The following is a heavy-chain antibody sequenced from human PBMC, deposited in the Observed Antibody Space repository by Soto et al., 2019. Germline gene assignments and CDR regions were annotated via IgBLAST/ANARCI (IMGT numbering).Heavy chain of an antibody. CDR3: ASPTAQESSYYYYAMDV. Sequence: QVQLVQSGAEVKNPGASVKVSCKASGYTFTSYDISWVRQATGQGLEWMGWMNPNSGNTGYAQNFQGRVTMTRNTSISTAYMERSSLRSEDTAVYYCASPTAQESSYYYYAMDVWGQGTTVTVSS. CDR2: MNPNSGNT. J-gene: IGHJ6*02. CDR1: GYTFTSYD. V-gene: IGHV1-8*01. D-gene: IGHD4-17*01.